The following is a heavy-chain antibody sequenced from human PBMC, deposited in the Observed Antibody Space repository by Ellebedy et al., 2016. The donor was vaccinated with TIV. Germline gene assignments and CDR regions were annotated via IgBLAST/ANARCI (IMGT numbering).Heavy chain of an antibody. Sequence: GESLKISCAASGFTFSSYAMNWVRQAPGTGLEWVAGIGVSGATTYYADSVKGRFTISRDNSRNTLSLQMDSLRAEDTALYYCTSPAVWHTTGCCRYYFDYWGLGTLVTVSS. D-gene: IGHD2/OR15-2a*01. CDR2: IGVSGATT. V-gene: IGHV3-23*01. CDR1: GFTFSSYA. CDR3: TSPAVWHTTGCCRYYFDY. J-gene: IGHJ4*02.